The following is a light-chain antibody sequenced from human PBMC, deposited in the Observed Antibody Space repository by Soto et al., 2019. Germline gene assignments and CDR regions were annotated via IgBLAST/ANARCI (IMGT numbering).Light chain of an antibody. J-gene: IGKJ1*01. Sequence: EIVMTQSPATLSVSPGERATLSCRASQSISSNLAWYQQKPGQAPRLLIYGAFTRATGIPARFSGSGSGTAFTLTISRLQSEDFAVYYCQHYDTWSRTFGQGTKVEIK. V-gene: IGKV3-15*01. CDR2: GAF. CDR1: QSISSN. CDR3: QHYDTWSRT.